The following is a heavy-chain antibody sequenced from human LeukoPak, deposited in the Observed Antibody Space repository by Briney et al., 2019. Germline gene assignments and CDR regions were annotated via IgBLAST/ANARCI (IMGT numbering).Heavy chain of an antibody. CDR3: ATRIDGTYY. V-gene: IGHV5-51*01. Sequence: GESLQISCKGSGYSFTTYWIGWMRQMPGRGLEWMAIITPGNSDTQYSPSLQGQVTISADKSISTVYLQWSSLKASDSAMYYCATRIDGTYYWGQGTLVTVSS. CDR1: GYSFTTYW. D-gene: IGHD1-26*01. J-gene: IGHJ4*02. CDR2: ITPGNSDT.